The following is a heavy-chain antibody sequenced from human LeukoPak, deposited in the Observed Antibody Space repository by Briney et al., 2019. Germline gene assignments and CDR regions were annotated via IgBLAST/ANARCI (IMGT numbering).Heavy chain of an antibody. Sequence: GGSLRLSRAASGFTFSSYAMSWVRQAPGKGLEWVSAISGSGGSTYYADSVKGRFTISRDNSKNTLYLQMNSLRAEDTAVYYSATLLVVTPNDALDIWGQGTMVTVYS. V-gene: IGHV3-23*01. J-gene: IGHJ3*02. D-gene: IGHD3-22*01. CDR2: ISGSGGST. CDR1: GFTFSSYA. CDR3: ATLLVVTPNDALDI.